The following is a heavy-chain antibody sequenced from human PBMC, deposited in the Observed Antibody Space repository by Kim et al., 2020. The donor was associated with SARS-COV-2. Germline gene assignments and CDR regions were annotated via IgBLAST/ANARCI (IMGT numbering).Heavy chain of an antibody. CDR3: SMGDTSGDYDY. V-gene: IGHV4-39*01. J-gene: IGHJ4*02. CDR1: GGSISSSSYY. Sequence: SETLSLTCTVSGGSISSSSYYWGWIRQPPGKGLEWIGIMYYSGSTYYNPSLKSRVTISVDTSKNQFSLKLSSVTAADTAVYYCSMGDTSGDYDYWGQGTL. CDR2: MYYSGST. D-gene: IGHD3-22*01.